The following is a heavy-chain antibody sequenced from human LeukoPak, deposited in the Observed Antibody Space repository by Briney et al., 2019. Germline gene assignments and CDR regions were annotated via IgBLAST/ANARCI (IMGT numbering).Heavy chain of an antibody. J-gene: IGHJ6*03. Sequence: GGSLRLSCAASGFTFDDYGMSWVRQAPGKGLEWVSGINWNGGSTVYADSVKGRFTISRDNAKNSLYLQMNSLRAEDTAVYYCARGATLYGFSYYYYYYMDVWGKGTTVTVSS. D-gene: IGHD5-12*01. V-gene: IGHV3-20*04. CDR2: INWNGGST. CDR1: GFTFDDYG. CDR3: ARGATLYGFSYYYYYYMDV.